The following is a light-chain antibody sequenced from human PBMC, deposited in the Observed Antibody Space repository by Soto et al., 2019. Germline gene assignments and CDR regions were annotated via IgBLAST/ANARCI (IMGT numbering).Light chain of an antibody. CDR2: DAS. V-gene: IGKV3-11*01. CDR3: QQRSNWPPV. J-gene: IGKJ4*01. Sequence: SVLTQSPDTLSLSPGERATLSCRASQSVSSNYLAWYQQKPGQAPRLLIYDASNRATGIPARFSGSGSGTDFTLTISSLEPEDFAVYYCQQRSNWPPVFGGGTKVDI. CDR1: QSVSSNY.